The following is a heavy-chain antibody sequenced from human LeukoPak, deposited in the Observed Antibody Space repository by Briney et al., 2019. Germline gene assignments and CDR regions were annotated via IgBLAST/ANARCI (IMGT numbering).Heavy chain of an antibody. Sequence: GGSLRLSCAASGFTFSSYSMNWVRQAPGKGLEWVSYISSSGDTIYYADSVKGRFTISRDNAKNSVHLQMNSLRAEDTAVYYCARVVHYGSGPAVGWGQGTLVTVSS. CDR1: GFTFSSYS. J-gene: IGHJ4*02. CDR2: ISSSGDTI. CDR3: ARVVHYGSGPAVG. V-gene: IGHV3-48*04. D-gene: IGHD3-10*01.